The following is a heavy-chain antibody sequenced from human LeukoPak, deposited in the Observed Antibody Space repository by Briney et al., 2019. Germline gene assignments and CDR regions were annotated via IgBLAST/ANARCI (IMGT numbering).Heavy chain of an antibody. Sequence: GGSLRLSCAGSGFTFSRYSMNWFRQAPGKGLERVTSISSGSTNIFYADSVKGRFTISRDNAKNSLYLQMNSLGAEDTAVYYCARDAQWLVPEGYFYYMDVWGKGTTVTVSS. CDR3: ARDAQWLVPEGYFYYMDV. J-gene: IGHJ6*03. CDR1: GFTFSRYS. D-gene: IGHD6-19*01. CDR2: ISSGSTNI. V-gene: IGHV3-21*01.